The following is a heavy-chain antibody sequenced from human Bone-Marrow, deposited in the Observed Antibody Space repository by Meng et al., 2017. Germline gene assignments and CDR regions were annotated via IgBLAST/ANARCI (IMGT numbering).Heavy chain of an antibody. J-gene: IGHJ4*02. CDR3: ARDTGAIAVAGQEDY. V-gene: IGHV7-4-1*02. D-gene: IGHD6-19*01. CDR2: INTNTGNP. CDR1: GETLTSYD. Sequence: GSELSKRGASVEVSCKSSGETLTSYDMNGVRQSPGQGLEWMGWINTNTGNPTYAQGFTGRFVFSLDTSVSTAYLQISSIKAEDTAVYYCARDTGAIAVAGQEDYWGQGTLVTVSS.